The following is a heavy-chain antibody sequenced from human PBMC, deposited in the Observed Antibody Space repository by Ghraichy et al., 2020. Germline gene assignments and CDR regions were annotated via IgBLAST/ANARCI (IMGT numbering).Heavy chain of an antibody. CDR2: IYHSGST. J-gene: IGHJ5*02. D-gene: IGHD3-3*01. V-gene: IGHV4-38-2*01. Sequence: SETLSLTCAVSGYSISSGYYWGWIRQPPGKGLEWIGSIYHSGSTYYNPSLKSRVTISVDTSKNQFSLKLSSVTAADTAVYYCARGNYDFWSGYYGAHLTNWFDPWGQGTLVTVSS. CDR3: ARGNYDFWSGYYGAHLTNWFDP. CDR1: GYSISSGYY.